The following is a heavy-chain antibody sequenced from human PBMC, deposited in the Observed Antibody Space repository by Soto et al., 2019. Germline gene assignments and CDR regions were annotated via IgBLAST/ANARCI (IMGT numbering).Heavy chain of an antibody. D-gene: IGHD4-4*01. CDR3: ARGMTTVTTYDY. Sequence: PADTLSLTCAGTGGSISRGGYSWSWIRQPPGKGLEWIGYIYHSGSTYYNPSLKSRVTISVDRSKNQFSLNLSSVTAADTAVYYCARGMTTVTTYDYWGQGTLVTVSS. J-gene: IGHJ4*02. V-gene: IGHV4-30-2*01. CDR2: IYHSGST. CDR1: GGSISRGGYS.